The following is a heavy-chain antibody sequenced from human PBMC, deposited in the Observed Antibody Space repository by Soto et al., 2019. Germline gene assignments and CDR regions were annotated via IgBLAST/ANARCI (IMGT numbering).Heavy chain of an antibody. J-gene: IGHJ4*02. CDR2: IIPIFGTA. D-gene: IGHD1-26*01. CDR3: ARDRIPGIVGATASFDY. CDR1: GGTFSSYA. V-gene: IGHV1-69*13. Sequence: PSVKVSCKASGGTFSSYAISWVRQAPGQGLEWMGGIIPIFGTANYAQKFQGRVTITADESTSTAYMELSSLRSEDTAVYYCARDRIPGIVGATASFDYWGQGTLVTVSS.